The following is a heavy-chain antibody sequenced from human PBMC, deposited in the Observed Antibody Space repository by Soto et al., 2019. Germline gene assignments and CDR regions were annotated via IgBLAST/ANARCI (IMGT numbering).Heavy chain of an antibody. CDR2: MKQDGSEK. CDR1: GFTFSRYW. V-gene: IGHV3-7*01. CDR3: ARGTGAAAGV. D-gene: IGHD6-13*01. J-gene: IGHJ4*02. Sequence: SGFTFSRYWMSWVRQAPGKGLEWVVNMKQDGSEKYYVDSVKGRFTISRDNAKNSLYLQMNSLRAEDTAVYYCARGTGAAAGVWGQGTLVTVSS.